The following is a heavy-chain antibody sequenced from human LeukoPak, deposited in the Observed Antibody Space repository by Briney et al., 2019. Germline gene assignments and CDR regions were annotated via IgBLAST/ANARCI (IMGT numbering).Heavy chain of an antibody. D-gene: IGHD3-9*01. Sequence: GGSLRLSCAASGFTFSSYSMNWVRQAPGKGLEWVSVIYSGGSTYYADSVKGRFTISRDNSKNTLYLQMNSLRAEDTAVYYCAREPSYDILTGYVDWGQGTLVTVSS. V-gene: IGHV3-66*01. CDR1: GFTFSSYS. CDR3: AREPSYDILTGYVD. J-gene: IGHJ4*02. CDR2: IYSGGST.